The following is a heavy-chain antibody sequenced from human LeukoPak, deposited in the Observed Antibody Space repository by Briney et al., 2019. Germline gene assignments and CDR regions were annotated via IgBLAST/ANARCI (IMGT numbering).Heavy chain of an antibody. J-gene: IGHJ4*02. V-gene: IGHV1-18*01. CDR1: GYTFTSYG. CDR2: ISAYNGNT. Sequence: ASVKVSCKASGYTFTSYGISWVRQAPGQGLEWMGWISAYNGNTNYAQKLQGRVTMTTDTSTSTAYMELRSLRFDDTAVYYCARVESVVGFGELSISPLGYWGQGTLVTVSS. CDR3: ARVESVVGFGELSISPLGY. D-gene: IGHD3-10*01.